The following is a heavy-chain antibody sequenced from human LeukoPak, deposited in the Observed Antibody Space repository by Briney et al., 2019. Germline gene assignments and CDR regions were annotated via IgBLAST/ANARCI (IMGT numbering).Heavy chain of an antibody. CDR3: ARDGPSIIRGVIRGAVAYYYYYMDV. V-gene: IGHV3-48*03. CDR2: ISSSGSTI. J-gene: IGHJ6*03. D-gene: IGHD3-10*01. Sequence: QAGGSLRLSCAASGFTFSSYEMNWVRQAPGKGLEWVSYISSSGSTIYYADSVKGRFTISRDNAKNSLYLQMNSLRAEDTAVYYCARDGPSIIRGVIRGAVAYYYYYMDVWGKGTTVTISS. CDR1: GFTFSSYE.